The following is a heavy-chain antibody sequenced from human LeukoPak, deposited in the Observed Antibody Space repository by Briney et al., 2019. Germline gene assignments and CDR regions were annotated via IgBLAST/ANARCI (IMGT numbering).Heavy chain of an antibody. CDR3: ARVRRNYYPPSYYYYYGMDV. CDR2: INPNSGGT. D-gene: IGHD1-26*01. Sequence: GASVKVSCKASGYTFTGYYMHWVRQAPGQGLEWMGWINPNSGGTNYAQKFQGRVTMTRDTSISTAYMELSRLRSDDTAVYYCARVRRNYYPPSYYYYYGMDVWGQGTTVTVSS. CDR1: GYTFTGYY. J-gene: IGHJ6*02. V-gene: IGHV1-2*02.